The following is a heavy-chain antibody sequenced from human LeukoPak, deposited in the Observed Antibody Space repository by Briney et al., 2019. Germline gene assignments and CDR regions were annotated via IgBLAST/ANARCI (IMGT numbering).Heavy chain of an antibody. Sequence: GGSLRLSCAPSGFTFSSFAMGWVRQAPGKGLEWVSGPSGLGYRTHYADSVKGRFTISRDNSQNMLFLQMDSLRVEDTAVYYCARLPYYYGSGKFAFDIWGQGTMVTVSS. J-gene: IGHJ3*02. V-gene: IGHV3-23*01. D-gene: IGHD3-10*01. CDR2: PSGLGYRT. CDR1: GFTFSSFA. CDR3: ARLPYYYGSGKFAFDI.